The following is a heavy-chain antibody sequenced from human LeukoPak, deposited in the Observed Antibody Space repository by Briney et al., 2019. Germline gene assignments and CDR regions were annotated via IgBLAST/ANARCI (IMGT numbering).Heavy chain of an antibody. Sequence: GGTLRLSCAASGFTFSIYGMSWVRQAPGKGLEWVSAISGSGGTTYYADSVKGRFTISRDNSKNTLYLQMNSLRAEDTAVYYCAKQGGYNYYYYMDVWGKGTTVTISS. CDR3: AKQGGYNYYYYMDV. J-gene: IGHJ6*03. CDR2: ISGSGGTT. D-gene: IGHD3-22*01. V-gene: IGHV3-23*01. CDR1: GFTFSIYG.